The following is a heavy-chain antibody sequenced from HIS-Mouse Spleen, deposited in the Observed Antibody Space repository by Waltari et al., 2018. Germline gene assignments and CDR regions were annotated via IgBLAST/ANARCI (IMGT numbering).Heavy chain of an antibody. J-gene: IGHJ2*01. CDR1: GGSISSSSYS. CDR2: IYYSGST. CDR3: AREIPYSSSWYDWYFDL. V-gene: IGHV4-39*07. Sequence: QLQLQESGPGLVTPSEPLSLTCTVSGGSISSSSYSWGWTRQPQGKGLEWIGSIYYSGSTYYNPSLKSRVTISVDTSKNQFSLKLSSVTAADTAVYYCAREIPYSSSWYDWYFDLWGRGTLVTVSS. D-gene: IGHD6-13*01.